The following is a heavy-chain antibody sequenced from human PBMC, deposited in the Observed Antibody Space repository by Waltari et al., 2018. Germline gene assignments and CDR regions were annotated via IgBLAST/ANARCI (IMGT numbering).Heavy chain of an antibody. CDR2: IDSGGNT. CDR3: ARDGNGGGV. CDR1: GFTVSNNY. D-gene: IGHD3-16*01. V-gene: IGHV3-66*01. Sequence: EVQLVESGGGLVQPGGSLRLSCAASGFTVSNNYMKWVRQAPGKGLEWVSLIDSGGNTYYADSVKGRFTISRDNSKNTLYLQMNSLGAEDSAVYYCARDGNGGGVWGRGTTVTVSS. J-gene: IGHJ6*02.